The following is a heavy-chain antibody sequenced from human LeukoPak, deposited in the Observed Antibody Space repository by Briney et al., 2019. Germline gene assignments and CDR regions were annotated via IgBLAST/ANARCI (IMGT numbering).Heavy chain of an antibody. CDR2: IRNDGSNK. D-gene: IGHD3-10*02. V-gene: IGHV3-30*02. J-gene: IGHJ6*04. CDR3: AELGITMIGGV. Sequence: PGGSLRLSCAASGFTFSSYGIHWVRQAPGKGLEWVAFIRNDGSNKYSADSVKGRFTISRDNSKNTLYLQMNSLRAEDTAVYYCAELGITMIGGVWGKGTTVTISS. CDR1: GFTFSSYG.